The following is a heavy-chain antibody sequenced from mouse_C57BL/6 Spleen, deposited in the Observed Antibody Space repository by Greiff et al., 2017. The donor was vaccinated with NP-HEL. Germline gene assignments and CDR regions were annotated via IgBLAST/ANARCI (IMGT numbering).Heavy chain of an antibody. CDR1: GFTFSDYG. CDR3: ARVITTVVYYYAMDY. J-gene: IGHJ4*01. V-gene: IGHV5-17*01. Sequence: EVNVVESGGGLVKPGGSLKLSCAASGFTFSDYGMHWVRQAPEKGLEWVAYISSGSSTIYYADTVKGRFTISRDNAKNTLFLQMTSLRSEDTAMYYCARVITTVVYYYAMDYWGQGTSVTVSS. CDR2: ISSGSSTI. D-gene: IGHD1-1*01.